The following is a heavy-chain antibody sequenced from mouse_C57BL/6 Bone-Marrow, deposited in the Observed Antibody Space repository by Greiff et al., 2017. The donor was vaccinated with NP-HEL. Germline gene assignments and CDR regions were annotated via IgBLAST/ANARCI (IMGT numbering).Heavy chain of an antibody. Sequence: VQLQQPGAELVKPGASVKLSCKASGYTFTSYWMHWVKQRPGQGLEWIGMIHPNSGSTNYNEKFKSKATLTVDKSSSTAYSQLSSLTSEDSAVYYCARPKLYAMDYWGQGTSVTVSS. CDR3: ARPKLYAMDY. CDR1: GYTFTSYW. V-gene: IGHV1-64*01. CDR2: IHPNSGST. J-gene: IGHJ4*01.